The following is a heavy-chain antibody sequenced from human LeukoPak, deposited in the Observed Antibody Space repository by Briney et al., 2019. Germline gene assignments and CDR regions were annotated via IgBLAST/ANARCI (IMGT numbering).Heavy chain of an antibody. CDR3: ARERYSSSSSFDY. CDR1: GGSISNYY. J-gene: IGHJ4*02. V-gene: IGHV4-59*01. D-gene: IGHD6-6*01. CDR2: IYYSGST. Sequence: SSETLSLTCTVSGGSISNYYWSWIRQPPGKGLEWIGYIYYSGSTNYNPSLKSRVTISVDTSKNQFSLKLSSVTAADTAVYYCARERYSSSSSFDYWGQGTLVTVSS.